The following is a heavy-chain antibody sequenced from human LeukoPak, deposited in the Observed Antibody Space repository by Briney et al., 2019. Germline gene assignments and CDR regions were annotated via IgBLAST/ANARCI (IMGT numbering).Heavy chain of an antibody. Sequence: GGSLRLSCAASGFTFSSYGMHWFRQAPGKGLEGVAVISYDGSNKYYADSVKGRFTISRDNSKNTLYLQMNSLRAEDTAVYYCAKDRLRLGYCSGGSCFTPLDYWGQGTLVTVSS. J-gene: IGHJ4*02. CDR2: ISYDGSNK. V-gene: IGHV3-30*18. D-gene: IGHD2-15*01. CDR1: GFTFSSYG. CDR3: AKDRLRLGYCSGGSCFTPLDY.